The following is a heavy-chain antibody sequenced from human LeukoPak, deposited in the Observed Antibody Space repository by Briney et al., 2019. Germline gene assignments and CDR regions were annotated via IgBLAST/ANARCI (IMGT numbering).Heavy chain of an antibody. Sequence: ASVKVSCKASGYTFTSYDINWARQATGQGLEWMGWMNPNSGNTGYAQKFQGRVTMTRNTSISTAYMELSSLRSEDTAVYYCARGYHLYYYYGMDVWGQGTTVTVSS. CDR1: GYTFTSYD. J-gene: IGHJ6*02. CDR2: MNPNSGNT. V-gene: IGHV1-8*01. CDR3: ARGYHLYYYYGMDV. D-gene: IGHD2-2*01.